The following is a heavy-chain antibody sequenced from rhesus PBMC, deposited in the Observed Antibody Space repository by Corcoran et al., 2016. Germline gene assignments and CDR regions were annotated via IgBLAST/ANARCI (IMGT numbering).Heavy chain of an antibody. CDR2: INPKTGGT. CDR1: GYTFTDYY. V-gene: IGHV1-138*01. J-gene: IGHJ4*01. Sequence: QVQLVQSGAEVKKPGSSVKVSCKASGYTFTDYYMHWVRQAPGQGLEWMGEINPKTGGTNDAQKFQGRVTMTRDTSTSTAYMELSSLRSEDTAVYYCARDRGIAAAFDYWGQGVLVTVSS. D-gene: IGHD6-43*01. CDR3: ARDRGIAAAFDY.